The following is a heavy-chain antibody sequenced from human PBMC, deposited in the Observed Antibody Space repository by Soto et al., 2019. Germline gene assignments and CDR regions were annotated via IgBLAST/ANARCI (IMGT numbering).Heavy chain of an antibody. V-gene: IGHV4-30-2*01. CDR1: GGSISSGGYS. CDR3: AAGGGLPRYY. Sequence: QLQLQESGSGLVKPSQTLSLTCAVSGGSISSGGYSWRWIRQPPGKGLEWIGYIYHSGSTYDNPALKSRVTISVDRSKNQFSLKLSSVTAADTAVYYCAAGGGLPRYYWGQGTLVTVSS. D-gene: IGHD5-12*01. CDR2: IYHSGST. J-gene: IGHJ4*02.